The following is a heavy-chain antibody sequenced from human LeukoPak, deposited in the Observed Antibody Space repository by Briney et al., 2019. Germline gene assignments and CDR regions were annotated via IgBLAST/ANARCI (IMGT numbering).Heavy chain of an antibody. CDR2: ISAYNGNT. CDR3: ARVDQKYYDILTGYYMGGSYDY. CDR1: GYTFTSYG. D-gene: IGHD3-9*01. Sequence: ASVKVSCKAFGYTFTSYGISWVRQAPGQGLEWMGWISAYNGNTNYAQKLQGRVTMTTDTSTSTAYMELRSLRSDDTAVYYCARVDQKYYDILTGYYMGGSYDYWGQGTLVTVSS. J-gene: IGHJ4*02. V-gene: IGHV1-18*01.